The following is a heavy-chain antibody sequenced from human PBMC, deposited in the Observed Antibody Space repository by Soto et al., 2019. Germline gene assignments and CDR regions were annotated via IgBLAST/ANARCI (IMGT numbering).Heavy chain of an antibody. CDR2: IYYSGST. V-gene: IGHV4-59*08. CDR3: ARRYGTLFDY. Sequence: QVQLQESGPGLVKPSETLSLTCTGSGGSISRYYWSWIRQPPGKGLEWIVYIYYSGSTNYNPSLKSRSPISLDTSKHQFSLKLSSVTAADTAVYYCARRYGTLFDYWGEGTLVTVSS. CDR1: GGSISRYY. D-gene: IGHD4-17*01. J-gene: IGHJ4*02.